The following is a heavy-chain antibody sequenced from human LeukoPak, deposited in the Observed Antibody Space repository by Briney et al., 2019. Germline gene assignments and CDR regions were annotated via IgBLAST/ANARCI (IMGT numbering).Heavy chain of an antibody. CDR3: ARVDSGGYHSDY. CDR2: IKEDGSDK. D-gene: IGHD3-22*01. CDR1: GFTFRNYW. J-gene: IGHJ4*02. Sequence: PGGSLRLSCTASGFTFRNYWMSWVRQAPGKGLECVAYIKEDGSDKNYVDSVKGRFTISRDNAKSSLYLQMNSLRVEDTAVYYCARVDSGGYHSDYWGQGTLVTVSS. V-gene: IGHV3-7*03.